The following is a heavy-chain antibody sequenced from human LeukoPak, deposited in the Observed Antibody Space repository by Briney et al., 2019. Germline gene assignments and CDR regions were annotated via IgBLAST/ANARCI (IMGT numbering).Heavy chain of an antibody. J-gene: IGHJ4*02. CDR2: INQDGSEK. CDR3: ARWGAMGSGFIDY. Sequence: GGSLRLSCAASGFTFSSYLVTCVRQAPGKGLEWVANINQDGSEKYYVDSVKGRFTISRDNAKDSLYLQMNSLRAEDTAVYYCARWGAMGSGFIDYWGQGTLVTVSS. V-gene: IGHV3-7*01. D-gene: IGHD6-19*01. CDR1: GFTFSSYL.